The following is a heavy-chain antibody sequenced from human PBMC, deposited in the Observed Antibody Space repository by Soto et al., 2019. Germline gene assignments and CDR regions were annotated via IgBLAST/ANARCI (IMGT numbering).Heavy chain of an antibody. CDR1: GYSVSSSDYY. D-gene: IGHD2-15*01. J-gene: IGHJ6*02. Sequence: SETLSLTCSVSGYSVSSSDYYWAWIRQPPGKGLEWIGSMLYSGLTYYNPSLKSRVTLSVDTSKNQFSVRLNSVTASDTAVYYCAPLSVSLSGPYGIHVWGQGTTVTFSS. CDR3: APLSVSLSGPYGIHV. CDR2: MLYSGLT. V-gene: IGHV4-39*01.